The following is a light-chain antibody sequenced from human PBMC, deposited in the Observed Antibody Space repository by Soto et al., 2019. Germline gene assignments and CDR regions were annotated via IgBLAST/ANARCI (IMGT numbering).Light chain of an antibody. V-gene: IGKV3-20*01. J-gene: IGKJ3*01. Sequence: EIVLTQSPATLSLSPGERATLSCRASQSVRSSQFAWYQHKPGQAPRLLIYSTSTRATGIPDRFSGSGSGTDFTLSISRLEPEDFATYFCQQYYIYPPAFGPGTKVQIK. CDR2: STS. CDR1: QSVRSSQ. CDR3: QQYYIYPPA.